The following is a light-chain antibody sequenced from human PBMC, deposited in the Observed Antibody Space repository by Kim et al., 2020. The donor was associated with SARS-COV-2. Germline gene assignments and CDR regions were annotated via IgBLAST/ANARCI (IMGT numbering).Light chain of an antibody. J-gene: IGLJ2*01. CDR1: SSNFGSKT. V-gene: IGLV1-44*01. CDR2: SNS. Sequence: QSVLTQPPSASGTPGQRVSISCSGSSSNFGSKTVSWYQHLPGKAPKLLLYSNSQRPSGVPDRFSGSKSGTSASLAISGLQSEDEGDYYCAIWEDGPVVFGGLVVFGGGTKVTVL. CDR3: AIWEDGPVVFGGLVV.